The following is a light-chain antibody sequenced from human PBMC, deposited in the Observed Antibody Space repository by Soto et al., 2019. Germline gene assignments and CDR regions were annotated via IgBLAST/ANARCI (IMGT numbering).Light chain of an antibody. CDR2: DVS. CDR3: QQYDSYRT. CDR1: QTISTS. J-gene: IGKJ1*01. V-gene: IGKV1-5*01. Sequence: IQVNQSLPALSAKVGDRVTITCRASQTISTSLAWYQQKSGRAPKLMIYDVSNLESGVPSRFSGSGSGTEFSLTIRGLQPDDFATYYCQQYDSYRTFGQGTKVAI.